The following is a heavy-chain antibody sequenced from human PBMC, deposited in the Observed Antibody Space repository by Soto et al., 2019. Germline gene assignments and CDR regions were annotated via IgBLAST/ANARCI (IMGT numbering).Heavy chain of an antibody. CDR3: ARGLHSPFDY. CDR1: GFTFSNYG. CDR2: IWYDGNNK. V-gene: IGHV3-33*01. Sequence: QVQLVESGGGVVQPGGSLRLSCAASGFTFSNYGMHWVRQAPGKGLGWVAVIWYDGNNKYYADSVKGRFTISRDNSNNTLFVQMTSLRAEDTAVYYWARGLHSPFDYWGQGTLVTVSS. J-gene: IGHJ4*02. D-gene: IGHD2-21*01.